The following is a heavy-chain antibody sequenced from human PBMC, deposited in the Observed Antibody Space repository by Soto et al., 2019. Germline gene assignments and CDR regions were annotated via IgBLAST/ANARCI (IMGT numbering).Heavy chain of an antibody. CDR2: ISSSSSYT. J-gene: IGHJ6*02. CDR3: ARSEAGYYGMDV. Sequence: GSLRLSCAASGFTFSDYYMSWTRQAPGKGLEWVSYISSSSSYTNYADSVKGRFTISRDNAKNSLYLQMSSLRAEDTAVYYCARSEAGYYGMDVWGQGTTVTVSS. V-gene: IGHV3-11*06. CDR1: GFTFSDYY.